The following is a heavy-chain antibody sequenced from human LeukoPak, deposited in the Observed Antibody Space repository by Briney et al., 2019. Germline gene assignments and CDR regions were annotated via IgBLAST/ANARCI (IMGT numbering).Heavy chain of an antibody. CDR2: ISYDGSNK. CDR1: GFTFSSYG. Sequence: GRSLRLSCAASGFTFSSYGMRWVRQAPGKGLEWVAVISYDGSNKYYADSVKGRFTISRDNSKNTLYLQMNSLRAEDTAVYYCAKDHYRGDIVVVPAATLDYWGQGTLVTVSS. J-gene: IGHJ4*02. CDR3: AKDHYRGDIVVVPAATLDY. V-gene: IGHV3-30*18. D-gene: IGHD2-2*01.